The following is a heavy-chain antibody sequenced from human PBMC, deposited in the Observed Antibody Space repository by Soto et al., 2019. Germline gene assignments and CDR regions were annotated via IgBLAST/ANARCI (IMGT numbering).Heavy chain of an antibody. CDR3: ARGGAADYGDYNT. J-gene: IGHJ5*02. CDR1: GATLSNQI. Sequence: QVKLVQSGAEVRKPGSSVRVSCKTSGATLSNQIIGWVRQAPGQGLEWMGRIIPILGIPNYSQRFQDRLPKTADRSPSTVHLGLSSRRSEDTAMYFCARGGAADYGDYNTWCQGTLVTVSS. V-gene: IGHV1-69*02. D-gene: IGHD4-17*01. CDR2: IIPILGIP.